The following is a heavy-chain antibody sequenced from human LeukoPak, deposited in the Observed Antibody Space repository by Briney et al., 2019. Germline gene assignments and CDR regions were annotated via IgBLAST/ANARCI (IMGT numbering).Heavy chain of an antibody. CDR2: IYPDSRST. V-gene: IGHV1-2*02. CDR1: GYSFSGSY. Sequence: GSVKVSCKSSGYSFSGSYMHWVRQARGQGLEWMGWIYPDSRSTFLAERFQGRVTMTGDTSISTAYMELSSLKSDDTAVYFCARGISGTTHSFDFWGQGTLVTVSS. CDR3: ARGISGTTHSFDF. D-gene: IGHD1-20*01. J-gene: IGHJ4*02.